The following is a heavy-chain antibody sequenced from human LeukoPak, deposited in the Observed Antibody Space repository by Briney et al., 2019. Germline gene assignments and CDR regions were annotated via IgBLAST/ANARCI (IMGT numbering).Heavy chain of an antibody. J-gene: IGHJ4*02. CDR2: INPNSGGT. D-gene: IGHD6-13*01. Sequence: GASVKVSCKASGYTFTGYYMHWVRQAPGQGLEWMGWINPNSGGTNYAQKLQGRVTMTTDTSTSTAYMELRSLRSDDTAVYYCARGRRSSSWYFDYWGQGTLVTVSS. CDR1: GYTFTGYY. CDR3: ARGRRSSSWYFDY. V-gene: IGHV1-2*02.